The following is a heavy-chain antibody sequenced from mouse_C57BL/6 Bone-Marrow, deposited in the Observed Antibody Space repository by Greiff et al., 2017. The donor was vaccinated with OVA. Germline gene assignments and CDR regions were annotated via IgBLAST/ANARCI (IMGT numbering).Heavy chain of an antibody. CDR3: ARGQIYYYGSSYPFAY. J-gene: IGHJ3*01. CDR2: ISDGGSYT. D-gene: IGHD1-1*01. Sequence: EVQRVESGGGLVKPGGSLKLSCAASGFTFSSYAMSWVRQTPEKRLEWVATISDGGSYTYYPDNVKGRFTISRDNAKNNLYLQMSHLKSEDTAMYYCARGQIYYYGSSYPFAYWGQGTLVTVSA. CDR1: GFTFSSYA. V-gene: IGHV5-4*01.